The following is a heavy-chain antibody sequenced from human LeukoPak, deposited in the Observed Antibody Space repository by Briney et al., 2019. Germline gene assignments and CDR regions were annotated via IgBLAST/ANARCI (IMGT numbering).Heavy chain of an antibody. D-gene: IGHD2-8*01. V-gene: IGHV1-2*02. J-gene: IGHJ4*02. CDR1: GYTFTGHY. CDR2: INPNSGGT. CDR3: ARVSSCTIGFCHNYDG. Sequence: ASVKVSCKASGYTFTGHYIHWVRQAPGQGLEGLGWINPNSGGTRYAQTFQGRVTVTRDTSISTAYMELSRLTSDDTAAYYCARVSSCTIGFCHNYDGWRQGSLVTVSS.